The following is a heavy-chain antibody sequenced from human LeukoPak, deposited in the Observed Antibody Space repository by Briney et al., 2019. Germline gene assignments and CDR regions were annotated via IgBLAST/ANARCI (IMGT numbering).Heavy chain of an antibody. D-gene: IGHD3-10*01. V-gene: IGHV1-18*01. CDR3: ARGITMVRGVYYFDY. CDR2: ISAYNGNT. CDR1: GYTFTSYG. J-gene: IGHJ4*02. Sequence: ASVKVSCKASGYTFTSYGMSWVRQAPGQGLEWMGWISAYNGNTNYAQKLQGRVTMTTDTSTSTAYMELRSLRSDDTAVYYCARGITMVRGVYYFDYWGQGTLVTVSS.